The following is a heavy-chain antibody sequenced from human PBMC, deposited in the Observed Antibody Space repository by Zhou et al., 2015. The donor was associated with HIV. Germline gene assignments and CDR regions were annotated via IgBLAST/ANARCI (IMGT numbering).Heavy chain of an antibody. CDR1: GYTFTNYY. J-gene: IGHJ4*02. V-gene: IGHV1-46*01. CDR2: INPSGDSI. Sequence: QVQLVQSGAEVKKPGASVKVSCKAAGYTFTNYYMHWVRQAPGQGLEWMGIINPSGDSIIYAQKFQGRVTMSRDTSTSTVYVEVGSLGSEDTAVYYCARGVGKTSVYYFDHWGQGTPVTVSS. D-gene: IGHD2-8*01. CDR3: ARGVGKTSVYYFDH.